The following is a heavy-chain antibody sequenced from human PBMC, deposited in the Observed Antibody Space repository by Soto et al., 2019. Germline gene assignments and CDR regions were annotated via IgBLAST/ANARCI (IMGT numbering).Heavy chain of an antibody. J-gene: IGHJ4*02. CDR3: ARVEVVPAAIIGLQLDY. Sequence: PGGSLRLSCAASGFTFSSYSMNWVRQAPGKGLEWVSSISSSSSYIYYADSVKGRFTISRDNAKNSLYLQMNSLRAEDTAVYYCARVEVVPAAIIGLQLDYWGQGTLVTVSS. CDR1: GFTFSSYS. V-gene: IGHV3-21*01. D-gene: IGHD2-2*01. CDR2: ISSSSSYI.